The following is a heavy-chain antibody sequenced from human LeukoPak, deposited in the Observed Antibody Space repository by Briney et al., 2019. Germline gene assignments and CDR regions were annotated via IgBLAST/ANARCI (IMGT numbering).Heavy chain of an antibody. V-gene: IGHV3-15*01. CDR1: GFTFSDAW. D-gene: IGHD2-15*01. CDR2: IKTKTDGETT. J-gene: IGHJ4*02. CDR3: TTARVGY. Sequence: KPGGSLRLSCAASGFTFSDAWMSWVRQAPGKGLEWVGRIKTKTDGETTDYAAPVKSRFTISRDDSQNTVYLQMNSLKTEDTAMYYCTTARVGYWGQGTLVTVSS.